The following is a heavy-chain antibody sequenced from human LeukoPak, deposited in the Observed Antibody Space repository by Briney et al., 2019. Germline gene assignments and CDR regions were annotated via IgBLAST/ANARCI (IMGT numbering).Heavy chain of an antibody. Sequence: PSQTLSLTCTVSGGSISRDGHYWSWIRQYPGKGLESIGSVSSSGTTTYNPSLKSRVTISLDTSQNQFSLNLRSQTAADTAVYYCAREMVRDAFDIWGQGTMVTVSS. CDR1: GGSISRDGHY. CDR2: VSSSGTT. CDR3: AREMVRDAFDI. D-gene: IGHD2-8*01. V-gene: IGHV4-31*03. J-gene: IGHJ3*02.